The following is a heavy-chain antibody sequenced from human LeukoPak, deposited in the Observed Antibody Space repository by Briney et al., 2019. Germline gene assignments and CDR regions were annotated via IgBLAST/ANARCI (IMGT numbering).Heavy chain of an antibody. CDR2: IYYSGST. V-gene: IGHV4-39*07. Sequence: PSETLSLTCAVSGGSISSSSYYWGWIRQPPGKGLEWIGSIYYSGSTYYNPSLKSRVTISVDTSKNQFSLKLSSVTAEDTAVYYCARPAEAGYFYAFDFWGQGTMVTVSS. D-gene: IGHD6-19*01. CDR3: ARPAEAGYFYAFDF. J-gene: IGHJ3*01. CDR1: GGSISSSSYY.